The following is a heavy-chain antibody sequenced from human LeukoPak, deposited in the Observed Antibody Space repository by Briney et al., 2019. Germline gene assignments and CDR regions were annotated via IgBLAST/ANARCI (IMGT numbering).Heavy chain of an antibody. Sequence: GGSLRLSCAASGFNLDDYALHWVRQAPGKGLEWVSSISWDSGSSYYLDFVRGRFTISRDNAKKSPLMQMNSLTPEDTALYYCVKDLRLDLHLDTFHIWGRGTRVTVSS. CDR3: VKDLRLDLHLDTFHI. CDR1: GFNLDDYA. CDR2: ISWDSGSS. V-gene: IGHV3-9*01. J-gene: IGHJ3*02. D-gene: IGHD1-1*01.